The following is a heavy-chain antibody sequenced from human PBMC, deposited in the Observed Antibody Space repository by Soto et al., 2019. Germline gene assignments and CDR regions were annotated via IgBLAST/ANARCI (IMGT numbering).Heavy chain of an antibody. J-gene: IGHJ4*02. V-gene: IGHV3-7*05. Sequence: GGSLRLSCAASGFTFSSYWMSWVRQAPGKGLEWVANIKQDGSEKYYVDSVKGRFTISRDNAKNSLYLQMNSLRAEDTAVYYCARNPTNHYYDSSGPLDYWVQGTLVTVSS. CDR3: ARNPTNHYYDSSGPLDY. CDR1: GFTFSSYW. CDR2: IKQDGSEK. D-gene: IGHD3-22*01.